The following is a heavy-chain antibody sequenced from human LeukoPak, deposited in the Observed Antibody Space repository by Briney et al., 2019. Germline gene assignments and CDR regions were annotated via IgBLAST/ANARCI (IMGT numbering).Heavy chain of an antibody. CDR1: GFTFSNYA. J-gene: IGHJ4*02. Sequence: GGSLRLSCAASGFTFSNYAMTWVRQAPGKGLEWVSGISEGVGNTYYADSVKGRFTISRDHSKNTLYLQMNSLRAEDTALYYCAKREKGTTGRFFDYWGQGTLVTVSS. D-gene: IGHD4-17*01. CDR2: ISEGVGNT. CDR3: AKREKGTTGRFFDY. V-gene: IGHV3-23*01.